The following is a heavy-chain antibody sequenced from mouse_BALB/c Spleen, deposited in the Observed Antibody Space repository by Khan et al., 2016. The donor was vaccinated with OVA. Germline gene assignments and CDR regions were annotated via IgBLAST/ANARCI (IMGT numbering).Heavy chain of an antibody. CDR2: ISTYSGNT. V-gene: IGHV1S137*01. J-gene: IGHJ2*01. CDR1: GYTFTDYA. CDR3: TRPAYDGYYDY. Sequence: QVQLQQSGPELVRPGVSVKISCKGSGYTFTDYAMHWVKQSHAKSLEWIGLISTYSGNTNYKQKFKGKATMTVDTSSSTAYMELARLTSEESAIYYCTRPAYDGYYDYWGQGTTLTVSS. D-gene: IGHD2-3*01.